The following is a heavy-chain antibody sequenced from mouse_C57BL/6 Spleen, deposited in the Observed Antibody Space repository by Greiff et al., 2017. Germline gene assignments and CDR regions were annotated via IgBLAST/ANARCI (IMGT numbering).Heavy chain of an antibody. Sequence: QVQLQQPGAELVRPGSSVKLSCKASGYTFTSYWMHWVKQRPIQGLEWIGNIDPSDSETHYNQKFKDKATLTVDKSSSTAYMQLSSLTSEDSAVYYCARYGYTPYWYFDVWGTGTTVTVAS. J-gene: IGHJ1*03. CDR1: GYTFTSYW. V-gene: IGHV1-52*01. D-gene: IGHD2-2*01. CDR2: IDPSDSET. CDR3: ARYGYTPYWYFDV.